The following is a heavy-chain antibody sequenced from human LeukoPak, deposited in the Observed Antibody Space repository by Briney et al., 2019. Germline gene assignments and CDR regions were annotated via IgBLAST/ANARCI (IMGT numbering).Heavy chain of an antibody. V-gene: IGHV1-18*01. CDR2: ISAYNGNT. D-gene: IGHD3-3*01. Sequence: APVKVSCKASGYTFTSYGISWVRQAPGQGLEWVGWISAYNGNTNYAQKLQGRVTMTTDTSTSTAYMELRSLRSDDTAVYYCASAYDFWSGFDYWGQGTLVTVSS. CDR1: GYTFTSYG. CDR3: ASAYDFWSGFDY. J-gene: IGHJ4*02.